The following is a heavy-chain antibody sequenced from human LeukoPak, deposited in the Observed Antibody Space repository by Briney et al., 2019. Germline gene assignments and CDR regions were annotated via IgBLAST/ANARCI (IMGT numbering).Heavy chain of an antibody. Sequence: SGGSLRLSCAASGFTFSSYGMSWVRQAPGKGLEWVSAISGSGGSTYYADSVKGRFTISRDNSKNTLYLQMNSLRAEDTAVYYCAKAALEVQYYYYYYMDVWGKGTTVTISS. CDR1: GFTFSSYG. CDR2: ISGSGGST. J-gene: IGHJ6*03. D-gene: IGHD1-1*01. V-gene: IGHV3-23*01. CDR3: AKAALEVQYYYYYYMDV.